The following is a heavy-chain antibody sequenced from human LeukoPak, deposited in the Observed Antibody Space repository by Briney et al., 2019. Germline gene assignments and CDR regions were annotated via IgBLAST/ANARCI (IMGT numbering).Heavy chain of an antibody. V-gene: IGHV3-7*01. J-gene: IGHJ4*02. CDR1: GFTFSSYW. CDR2: IKHDGSDK. CDR3: ARGHTTVSGVY. Sequence: GGSLRLSCAASGFTFSSYWFSWVRQAPGKGLEWVANIKHDGSDKYYVDSVKGRFTIPRDDAKSSLYLQMNSLRAEDTAVYYCARGHTTVSGVYWGQGTLVTVSS. D-gene: IGHD1-1*01.